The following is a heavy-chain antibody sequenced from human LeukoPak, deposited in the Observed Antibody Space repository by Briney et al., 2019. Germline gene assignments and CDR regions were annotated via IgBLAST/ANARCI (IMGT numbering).Heavy chain of an antibody. CDR2: INPNSGGT. J-gene: IGHJ3*02. D-gene: IGHD6-13*01. Sequence: PFEVSSESSWYTFTGSYIPWARQGPGQGPVGMGWINPNSGGTNYAQKFQGRVTMTRDTSISTAYMELSRLRSDDTAVYYCASSLSSSGYGNAFDIWGQGTMVTVSS. CDR3: ASSLSSSGYGNAFDI. CDR1: WYTFTGSY. V-gene: IGHV1-2*02.